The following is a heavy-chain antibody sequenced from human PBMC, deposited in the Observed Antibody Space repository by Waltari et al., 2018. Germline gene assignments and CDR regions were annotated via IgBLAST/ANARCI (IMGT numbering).Heavy chain of an antibody. J-gene: IGHJ6*02. CDR2: IYYSGST. Sequence: QVQLQESGPGLVKPSETQSLTCTVSGGSISSYYWSWIRQPPGKGLEWIWYIYYSGSTNYNPSLKSRVTISVDTSKNQFSLKLSSVTAADTAVYYCASLCSKGGDVWGQGTTVTVSS. CDR3: ASLCSKGGDV. V-gene: IGHV4-59*01. CDR1: GGSISSYY. D-gene: IGHD2-2*01.